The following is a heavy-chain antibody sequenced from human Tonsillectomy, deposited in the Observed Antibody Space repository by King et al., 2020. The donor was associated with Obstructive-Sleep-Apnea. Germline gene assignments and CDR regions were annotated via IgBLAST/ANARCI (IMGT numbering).Heavy chain of an antibody. CDR2: ITSCSSTI. Sequence: QLVQSGGGLVQPGGSLRLSCAASGFTFSSYSMNWVRQAPGKGLEWGSYITSCSSTISYADAVKGRFTISRDNAKNSLYLQMNSLRVEDTAVYYCARDSSGYSPWGQGTLVTVSS. CDR3: ARDSSGYSP. D-gene: IGHD3-22*01. V-gene: IGHV3-48*04. CDR1: GFTFSSYS. J-gene: IGHJ5*02.